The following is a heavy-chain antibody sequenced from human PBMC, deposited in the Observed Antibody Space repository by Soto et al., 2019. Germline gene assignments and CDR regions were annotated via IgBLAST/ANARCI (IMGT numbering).Heavy chain of an antibody. CDR3: ARDVRPPGLAYFDL. J-gene: IGHJ2*01. CDR2: IHETGST. V-gene: IGHV4-59*12. D-gene: IGHD2-8*01. CDR1: GGSMSRYY. Sequence: QVQLQESGPGLVKPSETLSLTCSFSGGSMSRYYWSWIRQPPGKGLEWIGNIHETGSTNYNASLKSRVTISFDTSKSAFTLHLTSVTAADTAVYYCARDVRPPGLAYFDLWGRGTLVTVSS.